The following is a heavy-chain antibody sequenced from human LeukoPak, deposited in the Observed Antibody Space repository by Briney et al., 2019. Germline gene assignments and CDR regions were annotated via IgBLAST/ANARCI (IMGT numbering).Heavy chain of an antibody. D-gene: IGHD6-6*01. CDR2: IKQDGSGK. V-gene: IGHV3-7*01. J-gene: IGHJ4*02. Sequence: GGSLRLSCAASGFTFSSYWMSWVRQAPGKGLEWVANIKQDGSGKYYVDSVKGRFTISRDNAKNSLYLQMNSLRAEDTAVYYCARGAFSSSLYYFDSWGQGTLLTVSS. CDR1: GFTFSSYW. CDR3: ARGAFSSSLYYFDS.